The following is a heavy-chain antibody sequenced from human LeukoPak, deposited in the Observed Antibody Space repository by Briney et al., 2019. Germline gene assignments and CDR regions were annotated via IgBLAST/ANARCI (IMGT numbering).Heavy chain of an antibody. Sequence: PSETLSLTCTVSRGSISSGNYYWSWIRQPAGKGLEWIGRFHTRGSTNYNPSLKSRVIISVDTSKNQFSLKLNSVTAADTAVYFCAKSPVSSCRGSFCYPFDYWGQGNLVTVSS. D-gene: IGHD2-15*01. CDR3: AKSPVSSCRGSFCYPFDY. V-gene: IGHV4-61*02. CDR1: RGSISSGNYY. CDR2: FHTRGST. J-gene: IGHJ4*02.